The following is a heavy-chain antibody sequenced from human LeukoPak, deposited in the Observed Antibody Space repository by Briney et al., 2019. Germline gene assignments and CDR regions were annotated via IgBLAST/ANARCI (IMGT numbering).Heavy chain of an antibody. CDR3: AREPYDSSGPYYFDY. V-gene: IGHV3-48*04. CDR1: GFTFSTYG. J-gene: IGHJ4*02. CDR2: ISSSGSTI. Sequence: GGSLRLSCAASGFTFSTYGMNWVRQAPGKGLEWVSYISSSGSTIYYADSVKGRFTISRDNAKNSLYLQMNSLRAEDTAVYYCAREPYDSSGPYYFDYWGQGTLVTVSS. D-gene: IGHD3-22*01.